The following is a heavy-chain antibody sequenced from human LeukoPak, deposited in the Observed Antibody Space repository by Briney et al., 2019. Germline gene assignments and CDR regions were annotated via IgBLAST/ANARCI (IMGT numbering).Heavy chain of an antibody. CDR1: GYTFTSYY. D-gene: IGHD3-9*01. J-gene: IGHJ5*02. CDR3: AICTIYYWFDP. Sequence: ASVKVSCKASGYTFTSYYMHWVRQSPGQGLEWMGIINPSGGSTSYAQKFQGRVTMTRDTSTSTVYMELSSLRSEDTAVYYCAICTIYYWFDPWGQGTLVTVSS. CDR2: INPSGGST. V-gene: IGHV1-46*01.